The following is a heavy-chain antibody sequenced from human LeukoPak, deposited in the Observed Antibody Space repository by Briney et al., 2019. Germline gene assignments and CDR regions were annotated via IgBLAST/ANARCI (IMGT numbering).Heavy chain of an antibody. CDR2: ISASTGII. J-gene: IGHJ6*03. Sequence: GGSLRLSCAASGFTFSSYSMNWVRQAPGKGLEWVSYISASTGIIYYADSVKGRFTISRDDAKNSLYLQMNSLRAEDTAVYYCAAGSGWYYYYMDVWGKGTTVTISS. D-gene: IGHD6-19*01. V-gene: IGHV3-48*01. CDR3: AAGSGWYYYYMDV. CDR1: GFTFSSYS.